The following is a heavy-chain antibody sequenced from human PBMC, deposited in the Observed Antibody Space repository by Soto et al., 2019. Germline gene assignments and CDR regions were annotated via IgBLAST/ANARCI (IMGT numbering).Heavy chain of an antibody. CDR2: IDPSDSYT. Sequence: GESLKISCKGSGYSFTSYWISWVRQMPGKGLEWMGRIDPSDSYTNYSPSFQGHVTVSADKSISTAYLQWSSLKASDTAMYYCARQYGYIYGSYYYYGMDVWGQGTTVTVSS. J-gene: IGHJ6*02. V-gene: IGHV5-10-1*01. D-gene: IGHD5-18*01. CDR1: GYSFTSYW. CDR3: ARQYGYIYGSYYYYGMDV.